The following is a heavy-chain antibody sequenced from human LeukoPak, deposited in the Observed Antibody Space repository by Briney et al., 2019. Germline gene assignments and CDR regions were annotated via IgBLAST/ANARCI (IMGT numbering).Heavy chain of an antibody. V-gene: IGHV4-34*01. J-gene: IGHJ5*02. CDR3: ARGPASGSDSAWFDP. CDR1: GGSLSNYY. CDR2: INHSGST. D-gene: IGHD3-10*01. Sequence: SETLSLTXAVYGGSLSNYYWSWIRQPPGKGLEWIGEINHSGSTKFNPSLKSRVTILVDMSKSQFSLELRSVTAADTAVYYCARGPASGSDSAWFDPWGQGTLVTVSS.